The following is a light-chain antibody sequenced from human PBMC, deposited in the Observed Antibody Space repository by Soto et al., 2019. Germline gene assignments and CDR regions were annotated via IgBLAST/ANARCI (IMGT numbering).Light chain of an antibody. Sequence: DIQITQSPSSLSASVGDRVTITCRASQSISGYLNWYQQKPGTAPKLLIYAASSLQSGAASRFSGSGSGTDFTLTISSLQPEDFATYYCQQSYSTLLTFGGGTQLDIK. J-gene: IGKJ4*01. CDR2: AAS. CDR1: QSISGY. CDR3: QQSYSTLLT. V-gene: IGKV1-39*01.